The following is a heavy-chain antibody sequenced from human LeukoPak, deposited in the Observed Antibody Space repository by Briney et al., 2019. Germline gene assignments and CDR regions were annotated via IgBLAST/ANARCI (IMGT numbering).Heavy chain of an antibody. J-gene: IGHJ3*02. Sequence: ASVKVSCKASGYNFTSYYMHWVRQAPGQGLEWMGIINPSGGTTSYAQKFQGRVTVTRDTSTSTVYMELSSLRSEDTAVYYCARDLVVVTGLRTRGSFDIWGQGTWSPSLQ. V-gene: IGHV1-46*01. D-gene: IGHD2-21*02. CDR1: GYNFTSYY. CDR3: ARDLVVVTGLRTRGSFDI. CDR2: INPSGGTT.